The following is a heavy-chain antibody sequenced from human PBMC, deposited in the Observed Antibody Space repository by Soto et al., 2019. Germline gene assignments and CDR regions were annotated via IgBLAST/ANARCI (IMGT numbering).Heavy chain of an antibody. CDR2: IRSKAYGGTT. V-gene: IGHV3-49*03. Sequence: GSLRLSCAASGFTFSSYAMTWFRQAPGKGLEWVGFIRSKAYGGTTEXXASXXXRFTXSRXXSKSIAYLQMNSLKTEDTAVYYCTRGQWELLNFDYWGQGTLVTVSS. D-gene: IGHD1-26*01. J-gene: IGHJ4*02. CDR3: TRGQWELLNFDY. CDR1: GFTFSSYA.